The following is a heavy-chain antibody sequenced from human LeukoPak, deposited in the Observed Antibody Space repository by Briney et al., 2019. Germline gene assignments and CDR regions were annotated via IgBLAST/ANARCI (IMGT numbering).Heavy chain of an antibody. CDR3: TRLLVGATRRMFDF. Sequence: GGSLRLSCAASGFTFSSYEMNWVRQAPGKGLEWVSYISSSGSTIYYADSVKGRFTISRDNAKNSLYLQMNSLRAEDTALYYCTRLLVGATRRMFDFWGQGTLVTVSS. CDR1: GFTFSSYE. J-gene: IGHJ4*02. D-gene: IGHD1-26*01. CDR2: ISSSGSTI. V-gene: IGHV3-48*03.